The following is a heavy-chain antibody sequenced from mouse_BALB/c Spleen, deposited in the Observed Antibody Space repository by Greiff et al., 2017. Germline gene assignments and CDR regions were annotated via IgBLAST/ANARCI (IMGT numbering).Heavy chain of an antibody. J-gene: IGHJ4*01. CDR3: AREYYDYDGAMDY. Sequence: ESGPGLVKPSQSLSLTCSVTGYSITSGYYWNWIRQFPGNKLEWMGYISYDGSNNYNPSLKNRISITRDTSKNQFFLKLNSVTTEDTATYYCAREYYDYDGAMDYWGQGTSVTVSS. CDR1: GYSITSGYY. D-gene: IGHD2-4*01. V-gene: IGHV3-6*02. CDR2: ISYDGSN.